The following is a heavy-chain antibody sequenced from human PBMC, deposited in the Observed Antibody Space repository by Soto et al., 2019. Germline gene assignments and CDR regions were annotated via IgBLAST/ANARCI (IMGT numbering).Heavy chain of an antibody. CDR1: GYTFTSYD. D-gene: IGHD6-6*01. CDR2: MNPNSGNT. J-gene: IGHJ6*03. V-gene: IGHV1-8*01. Sequence: ASVKVSCKASGYTFTSYDINWVRQATGQGLEWMGWMNPNSGNTGYAQKFQGRVTMTRNTSISTAYMELSSLRSEDTAVYYCARGRVAARPRAYYYYMDVWGKGTTVTVSS. CDR3: ARGRVAARPRAYYYYMDV.